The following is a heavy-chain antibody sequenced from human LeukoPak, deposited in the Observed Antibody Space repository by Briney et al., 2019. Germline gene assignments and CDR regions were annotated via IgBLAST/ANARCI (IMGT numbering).Heavy chain of an antibody. CDR1: GYTLTKLS. CDR3: ATAPSQQQLVLVY. Sequence: ASVKVSCKVSGYTLTKLSMHWVRQAPGKGLEWMGGFDPEDGETIYAQKFQGRVTMTEDTSTDTAYMELSSLRSEDTAVYYCATAPSQQQLVLVYWGQGTLVTVSS. J-gene: IGHJ4*02. D-gene: IGHD6-13*01. CDR2: FDPEDGET. V-gene: IGHV1-24*01.